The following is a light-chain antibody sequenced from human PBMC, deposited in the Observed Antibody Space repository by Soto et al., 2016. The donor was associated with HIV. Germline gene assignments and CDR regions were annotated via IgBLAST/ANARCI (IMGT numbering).Light chain of an antibody. CDR2: AAS. J-gene: IGKJ4*01. V-gene: IGKV1-27*01. CDR1: QGISNY. CDR3: QKYNGAPALT. Sequence: DIQMTQSPSSLSASVRDRVTITCRASQGISNYLAWYQQKAGKAPKLLISAASTLESGVPSRFRGSGSGTDFTLTITSLQPEDVATYYCQKYNGAPALTFGGGTKVEIK.